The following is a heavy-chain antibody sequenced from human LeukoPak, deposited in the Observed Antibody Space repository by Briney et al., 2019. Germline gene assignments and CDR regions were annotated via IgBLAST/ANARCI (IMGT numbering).Heavy chain of an antibody. CDR2: IYYTGTT. CDR1: GGSISSAAYY. CDR3: ARRPIAAGNNWFDP. V-gene: IGHV4-39*01. J-gene: IGHJ5*02. Sequence: SSETLSLTCTVSGGSISSAAYYWGWVRQPPAKGLDWIGSIYYTGTTYYSPSLQTRATLSFDTSKNQFSLKLTSVTATDTAVYFCARRPIAAGNNWFDPWGQGTLVTVPS. D-gene: IGHD6-13*01.